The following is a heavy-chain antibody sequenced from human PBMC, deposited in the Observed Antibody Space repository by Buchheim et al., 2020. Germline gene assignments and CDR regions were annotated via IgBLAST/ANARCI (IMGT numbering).Heavy chain of an antibody. CDR2: IIPIFGTA. V-gene: IGHV1-69*06. J-gene: IGHJ4*02. Sequence: QVQLVQSGAEVKKPGSSVKVSCKASGGTFSSYAISWVRQAPGQGLEWMGGIIPIFGTAHYAQKFQGRVTITADKSTSTAYMELSSLRAEDTAVYYCAWDGGFCSGGSCYNGVSLPNDFWGQGTL. D-gene: IGHD2-15*01. CDR1: GGTFSSYA. CDR3: AWDGGFCSGGSCYNGVSLPNDF.